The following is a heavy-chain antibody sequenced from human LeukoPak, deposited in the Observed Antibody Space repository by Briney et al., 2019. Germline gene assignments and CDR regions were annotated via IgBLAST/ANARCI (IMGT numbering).Heavy chain of an antibody. Sequence: SETLSLTCTVSGYSITSGYYWGWIRQPPGKGLEWIGSISHSGSTYYNPSLKSRVSISLDTSKNQFSLKLSSVTAADTAVYYCARRELPYWYLDLWGRGTLVTVS. CDR3: ARRELPYWYLDL. CDR1: GYSITSGYY. D-gene: IGHD1-7*01. V-gene: IGHV4-38-2*02. J-gene: IGHJ2*01. CDR2: ISHSGST.